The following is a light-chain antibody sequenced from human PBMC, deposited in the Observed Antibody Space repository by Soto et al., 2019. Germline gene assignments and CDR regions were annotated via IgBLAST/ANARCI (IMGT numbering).Light chain of an antibody. V-gene: IGLV2-14*01. CDR3: FSFTTSNTHV. Sequence: QSVLTQPASVSGSLGQSITISCTGTSSDVGAYNYVSWFQQHPDKAPKLMIYEVSNRPSGVSNRFSGSKSGNAASLTISGLQAEDEAYYFCFSFTTSNTHVFGTGTKVTVL. CDR2: EVS. J-gene: IGLJ1*01. CDR1: SSDVGAYNY.